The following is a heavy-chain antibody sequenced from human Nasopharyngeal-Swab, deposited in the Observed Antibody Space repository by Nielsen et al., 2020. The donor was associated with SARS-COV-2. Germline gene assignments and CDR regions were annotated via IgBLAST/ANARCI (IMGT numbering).Heavy chain of an antibody. CDR1: GFTFSSYW. Sequence: SGAASGFTFSSYWMHWVRQAPGEGLVWVSRMNSDGSRTNYADSVKGRFTISRDNAKNTLYLQMNSLRAEDTAVYYCARVDVHDAFDIWGQGTMVTVSS. V-gene: IGHV3-74*01. D-gene: IGHD3-16*01. J-gene: IGHJ3*02. CDR2: MNSDGSRT. CDR3: ARVDVHDAFDI.